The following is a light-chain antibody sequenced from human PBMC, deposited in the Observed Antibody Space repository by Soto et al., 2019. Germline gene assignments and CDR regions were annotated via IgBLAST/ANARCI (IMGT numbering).Light chain of an antibody. CDR2: GAS. CDR1: QTVTSNY. CDR3: QQYVGSPST. J-gene: IGKJ1*01. Sequence: EIVLTQSPGTRSLSPGERATLSFRASQTVTSNYLAWYQRKPVQAPRLLIYGASSRATDIPDRFSGSGSGTDFTLNITRLEPADFAVYFCQQYVGSPSTFGQGTKVEIK. V-gene: IGKV3-20*01.